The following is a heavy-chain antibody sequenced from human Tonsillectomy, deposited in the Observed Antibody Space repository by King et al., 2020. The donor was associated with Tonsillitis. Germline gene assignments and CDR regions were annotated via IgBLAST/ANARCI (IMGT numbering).Heavy chain of an antibody. D-gene: IGHD6-6*01. CDR1: GFTVSSNY. V-gene: IGHV3-53*04. CDR2: IYSGETT. CDR3: ASSIAARDGYYYYMDV. Sequence: VRLVESGGGLVQPGGSLRLSCAASGFTVSSNYMSWVRQAPGKGLEWVSIIYSGETTYYADSLKGRFTVSRHNSKNTLYLQMNSLRAEDTAVYYCASSIAARDGYYYYMDVWGKGTTVTVSS. J-gene: IGHJ6*03.